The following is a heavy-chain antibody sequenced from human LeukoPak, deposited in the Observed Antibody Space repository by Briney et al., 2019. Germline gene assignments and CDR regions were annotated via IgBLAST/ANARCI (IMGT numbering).Heavy chain of an antibody. J-gene: IGHJ1*01. CDR2: RYYSGST. CDR1: GGSIRSGSHY. D-gene: IGHD3-22*01. Sequence: PSETLSLTCTVSGGSIRSGSHYWAWIRQPPGKGLEWTGSRYYSGSTYYNPSLGNRVTISIDTSKNHFSLKLSSLSAADTSVYYCAKRDDSGGNLVDLWGQGTLGTVS. V-gene: IGHV4-39*02. CDR3: AKRDDSGGNLVDL.